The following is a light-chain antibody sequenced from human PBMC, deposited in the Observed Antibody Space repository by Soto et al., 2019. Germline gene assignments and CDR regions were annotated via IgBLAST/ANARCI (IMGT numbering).Light chain of an antibody. Sequence: EIALTKSPGTLYLSPGERATLSCRASQSVSSSYLAWYQQKPGQAPRLLIYGASSSATGIPDRFSGSGSGTDFTLTISRLEPEDFSVYYFQQYGSSLTFGPGTKVDIK. CDR1: QSVSSSY. CDR3: QQYGSSLT. V-gene: IGKV3-20*01. CDR2: GAS. J-gene: IGKJ3*01.